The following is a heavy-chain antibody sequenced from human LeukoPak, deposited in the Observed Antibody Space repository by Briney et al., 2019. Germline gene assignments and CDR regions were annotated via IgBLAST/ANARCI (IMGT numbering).Heavy chain of an antibody. J-gene: IGHJ3*02. CDR3: AREYYYGSGSYSHDAFDI. Sequence: GGSLRLSCAASGFTFSSYAMSWVRQAPGKGLEWVSGISGSAGRTYYADSVKGRFTISRDNAKNSLYLQMNSLRAEDTAVYYCAREYYYGSGSYSHDAFDIWGQGTMVTVSS. CDR2: ISGSAGRT. CDR1: GFTFSSYA. D-gene: IGHD3-10*01. V-gene: IGHV3-23*01.